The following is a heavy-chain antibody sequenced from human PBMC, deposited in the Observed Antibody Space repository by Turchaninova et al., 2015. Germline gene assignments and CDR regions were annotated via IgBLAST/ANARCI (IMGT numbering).Heavy chain of an antibody. CDR3: AKFSSSSSDFDY. Sequence: VQLVESGGGVVQPGRSLRLSCAASGFTFSSYGMHRVRQAPGKGLEWVAVISYDGSKKYYADSVKGRFTISRDNSKNTLYLQMNSLRAEDTAVYYCAKFSSSSSDFDYWGQGTLVTVSS. CDR1: GFTFSSYG. V-gene: IGHV3-30*18. J-gene: IGHJ4*02. CDR2: ISYDGSKK. D-gene: IGHD6-6*01.